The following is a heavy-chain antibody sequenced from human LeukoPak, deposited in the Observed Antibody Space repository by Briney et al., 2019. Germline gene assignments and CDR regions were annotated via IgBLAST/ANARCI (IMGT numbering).Heavy chain of an antibody. CDR3: ARRYCSSTSCSTPFDY. D-gene: IGHD2-2*01. V-gene: IGHV4-59*01. CDR1: GGSISSYY. CDR2: IYYSGST. Sequence: SETLSLTFTVSGGSISSYYWSWIRQPPGKGLEWIWYIYYSGSTNYNPSLKSRVTISVDTSKNQFSLKLSSVTAADTAVYYCARRYCSSTSCSTPFDYWGQGTLVTVSS. J-gene: IGHJ4*02.